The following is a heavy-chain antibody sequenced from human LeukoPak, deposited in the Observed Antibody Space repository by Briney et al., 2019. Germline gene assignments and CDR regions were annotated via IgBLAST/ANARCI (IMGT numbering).Heavy chain of an antibody. J-gene: IGHJ3*02. Sequence: PGGSLRLSCAASEFSVGSNYMTWVRQAPGKGLEWVSLIYSGGSTYYADSVKGRFTISRDNSKNTLYLQMNSLRAEDTAVYYCARDCSGGSCGPYAFDIWGQGTMVTVSS. CDR3: ARDCSGGSCGPYAFDI. V-gene: IGHV3-66*01. CDR1: EFSVGSNY. D-gene: IGHD2-15*01. CDR2: IYSGGST.